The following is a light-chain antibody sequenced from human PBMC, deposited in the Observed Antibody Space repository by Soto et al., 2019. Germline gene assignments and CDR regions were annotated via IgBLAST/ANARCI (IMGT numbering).Light chain of an antibody. Sequence: DIQMTQSPSSLSEPVGDRVTLPCRASQSISSYLNWYQQKPGKAPNLLIFAASSLQSGVPSRFSGSGSGTDFTLTISSLQPEDFATYYCQQSYITPRAFGQGTKVDIK. CDR3: QQSYITPRA. CDR1: QSISSY. CDR2: AAS. V-gene: IGKV1-39*01. J-gene: IGKJ1*01.